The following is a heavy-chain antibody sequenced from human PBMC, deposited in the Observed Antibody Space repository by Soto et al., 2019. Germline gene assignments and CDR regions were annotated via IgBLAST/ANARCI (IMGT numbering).Heavy chain of an antibody. J-gene: IGHJ4*02. CDR2: MHADTGDA. V-gene: IGHV1-8*01. Sequence: QAQLVQSGAEVKQPGASVKVSCKTSGNTFTNLDLNWVRQAPGQGLDWMGWMHADTGDAGHARKFRGRVTMTRKTSISTAYMELSSLRVEDTAVYYCARYIFGQGFISWGQGTLVTVSS. CDR3: ARYIFGQGFIS. D-gene: IGHD3-10*01. CDR1: GNTFTNLD.